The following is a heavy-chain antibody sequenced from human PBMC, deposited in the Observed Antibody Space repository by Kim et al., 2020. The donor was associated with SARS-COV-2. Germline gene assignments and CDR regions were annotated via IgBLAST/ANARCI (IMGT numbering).Heavy chain of an antibody. CDR1: GFSLSTSGMC. CDR2: IDWDDDK. Sequence: SGPTLVNPTQTLTLTCTFSGFSLSTSGMCVSWIRQPPGKALEWLARIDWDDDKYYSTSLKTRLTISKDTSKNQVVLTMTNMDPVDTATYYCARIGSGSSGYYFDYWGQGTLVTVSS. CDR3: ARIGSGSSGYYFDY. D-gene: IGHD1-26*01. J-gene: IGHJ4*02. V-gene: IGHV2-70*11.